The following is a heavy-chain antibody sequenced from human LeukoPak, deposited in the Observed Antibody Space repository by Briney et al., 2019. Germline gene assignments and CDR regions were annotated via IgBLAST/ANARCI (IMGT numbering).Heavy chain of an antibody. CDR3: ARAPDSSGYYYISDY. D-gene: IGHD3-22*01. V-gene: IGHV3-53*01. Sequence: GGSLRLSCATSGFTLRYYQMNWVRQAPGKGLEWVSVTYSGGSTYYADSVKGRFTISRDNSKNTVYLQMNSLRAEDTAVYYCARAPDSSGYYYISDYWGQGTLVTVSS. J-gene: IGHJ4*02. CDR1: GFTLRYYQ. CDR2: TYSGGST.